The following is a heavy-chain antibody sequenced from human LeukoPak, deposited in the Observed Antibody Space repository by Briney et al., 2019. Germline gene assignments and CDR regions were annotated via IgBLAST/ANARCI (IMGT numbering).Heavy chain of an antibody. CDR1: GGSISGGGYY. V-gene: IGHV4-61*08. CDR3: ARHIWTGGAGWFDP. CDR2: IYYSGST. Sequence: SETLSLTCTVSGGSISGGGYYWNWIRQPPGKGLEWIGYIYYSGSTNYNPSLKSRVTISVDTSKNQFSLRLSSVTATDTAVYYCARHIWTGGAGWFDPWGQGTLVTVSS. J-gene: IGHJ5*02. D-gene: IGHD3-3*02.